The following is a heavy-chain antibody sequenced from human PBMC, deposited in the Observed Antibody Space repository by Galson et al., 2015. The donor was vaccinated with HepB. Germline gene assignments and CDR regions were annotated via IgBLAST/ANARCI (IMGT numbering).Heavy chain of an antibody. V-gene: IGHV1-18*01. CDR1: GYTFSSYS. Sequence: SVKVSCKASGYTFSSYSITWVQQAPGQGLEWVGWISPYNRDTYYTRKLQGRVTLTTDTSTNTAYMELRSLRSDDTAVYYCARGGLVVVVGVTQNNWFDPWGQGTPVTVSS. D-gene: IGHD2-15*01. CDR3: ARGGLVVVVGVTQNNWFDP. J-gene: IGHJ5*02. CDR2: ISPYNRDT.